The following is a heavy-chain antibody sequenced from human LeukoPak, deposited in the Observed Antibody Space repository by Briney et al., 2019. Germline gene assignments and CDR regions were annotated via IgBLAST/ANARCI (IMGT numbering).Heavy chain of an antibody. V-gene: IGHV1-8*01. D-gene: IGHD2-2*01. Sequence: GASVKVSCKASGYTFSSYDINWVRQATGQGLEWMGWMNPNSGNTGYAQKFQGRVTTTRNTSISTAYMELSSLRSEDTAVYYCARSGGDGYCSTTLCRAASDWGQGTLVTVSS. CDR1: GYTFSSYD. CDR3: ARSGGDGYCSTTLCRAASD. CDR2: MNPNSGNT. J-gene: IGHJ4*02.